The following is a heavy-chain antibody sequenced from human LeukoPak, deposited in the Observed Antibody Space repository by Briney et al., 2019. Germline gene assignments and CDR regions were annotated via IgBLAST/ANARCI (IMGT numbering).Heavy chain of an antibody. CDR3: ARVGILRVPSNWFDP. D-gene: IGHD3-3*01. J-gene: IGHJ5*02. Sequence: SETLSLTCTVSGASISSYYWSWIRQPPGKGLEWIGYIYYSGSTRYNASLMSRVTISVDTTKNQFSLKLSSVTAADTAVYYCARVGILRVPSNWFDPRGQGTLVTVSS. CDR1: GASISSYY. V-gene: IGHV4-59*01. CDR2: IYYSGST.